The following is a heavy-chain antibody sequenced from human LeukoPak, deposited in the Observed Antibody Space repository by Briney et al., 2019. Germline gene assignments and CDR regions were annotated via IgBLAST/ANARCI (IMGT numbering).Heavy chain of an antibody. CDR3: ARGGSYLSAFDI. V-gene: IGHV3-23*01. D-gene: IGHD1-26*01. CDR1: GFTFSDYA. Sequence: PGGSLRLSCAASGFTFSDYAMSWVRQAPGKGLEWVSTVSSSGAGTYYADSVKGRFTISRDNSKNTLYLQMNSLRAEDTAVYYCARGGSYLSAFDIWGQGTMVTVSS. J-gene: IGHJ3*02. CDR2: VSSSGAGT.